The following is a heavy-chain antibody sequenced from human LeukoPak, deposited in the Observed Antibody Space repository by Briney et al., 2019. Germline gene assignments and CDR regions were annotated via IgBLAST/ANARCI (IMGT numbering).Heavy chain of an antibody. J-gene: IGHJ6*03. CDR3: ARGRYKTPYYYYYMDV. V-gene: IGHV4-34*01. CDR2: INHSGST. D-gene: IGHD1-14*01. Sequence: SETLSLTCAVYGGSLSGYYWSWIRQPPGKGLEWIGEINHSGSTNYNPSLRSRVTISVDTSKNQFSLKLSSVTAADTAVYYCARGRYKTPYYYYYMDVWGKGTTVTVSS. CDR1: GGSLSGYY.